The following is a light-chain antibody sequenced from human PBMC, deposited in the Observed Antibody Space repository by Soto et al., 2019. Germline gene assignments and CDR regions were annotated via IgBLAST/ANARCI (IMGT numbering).Light chain of an antibody. CDR1: ESVRNNS. CDR3: HHYGYGADT. V-gene: IGKV3-20*01. J-gene: IGKJ2*01. CDR2: GAS. Sequence: LILTQSPGTLSLSPGERATLSCRASESVRNNSLAWYQQHPGQAPRLLIFGASSRATGIPDRFTGTGSGADFSLTIRRLEPDDSAVYFCHHYGYGADTFGQGTKLEI.